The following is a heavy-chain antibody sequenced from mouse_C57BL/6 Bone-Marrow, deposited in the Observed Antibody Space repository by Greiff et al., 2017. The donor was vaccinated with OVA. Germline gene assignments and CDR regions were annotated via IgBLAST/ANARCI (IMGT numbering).Heavy chain of an antibody. CDR3: ASYSNYWYFDV. V-gene: IGHV5-9*01. CDR2: ISGGGGNT. Sequence: EVMLVESGGGLVKPGGSLKLSCAASGFTFSSYTMSWVRQTPEKRLEWVATISGGGGNTYYPDSVKGRFTISRDNAKNTLYLQMSSLRSEDTAVYYCASYSNYWYFDVWGTGTTVTVSS. J-gene: IGHJ1*03. CDR1: GFTFSSYT. D-gene: IGHD2-5*01.